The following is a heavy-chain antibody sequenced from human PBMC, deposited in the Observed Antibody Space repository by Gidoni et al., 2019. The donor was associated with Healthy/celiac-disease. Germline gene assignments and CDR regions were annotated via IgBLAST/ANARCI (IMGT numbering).Heavy chain of an antibody. CDR2: ISGSGGST. CDR3: AKLSGRLTMGPYSGYEGDWFDP. D-gene: IGHD5-12*01. V-gene: IGHV3-23*01. J-gene: IGHJ5*02. Sequence: EVQLLESGGGLVQPGGSLRLSCAASGFTCSSYAMSWVRQAPGKGLAWVSAISGSGGSTYYADSVKGRFTISRDNSKNTLYLQMNSLRAEDTAVYYCAKLSGRLTMGPYSGYEGDWFDPWGQGTLVTVSS. CDR1: GFTCSSYA.